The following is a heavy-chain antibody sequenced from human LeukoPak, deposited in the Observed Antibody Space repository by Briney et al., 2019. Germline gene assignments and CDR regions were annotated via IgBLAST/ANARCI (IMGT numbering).Heavy chain of an antibody. V-gene: IGHV3-23*01. J-gene: IGHJ4*02. CDR1: GFTFSSYV. Sequence: GGSLRLSCAASGFTFSSYVMGWVRQAPGKGLEWVSAITGSGGSTYYADSVKGRFTISRDNSKNTLYLQMNSLRAEDTAVYYCARTRGYYYDSSGSQNLNYFDYWGQGTLVTVSS. CDR3: ARTRGYYYDSSGSQNLNYFDY. CDR2: ITGSGGST. D-gene: IGHD3-22*01.